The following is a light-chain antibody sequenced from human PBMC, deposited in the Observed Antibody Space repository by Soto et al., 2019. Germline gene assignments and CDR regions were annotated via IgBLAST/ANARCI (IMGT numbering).Light chain of an antibody. J-gene: IGLJ1*01. CDR1: SSDVGGYNY. CDR2: EVN. V-gene: IGLV2-8*01. CDR3: SSYAGSSNV. Sequence: QSVLTQPPSASGSPGQSVAISRTGTSSDVGGYNYVSWYQQHPGKAPKLMIYEVNKRPSGVPDRFPGSKSGNTASLTVSGLQAEDEADYYCSSYAGSSNVFGTGTKVTVL.